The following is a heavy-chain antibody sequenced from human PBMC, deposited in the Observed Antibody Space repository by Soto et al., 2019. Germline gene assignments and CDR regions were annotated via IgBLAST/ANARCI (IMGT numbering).Heavy chain of an antibody. CDR3: ARHSAIFGVVNYEVPYYFDY. Sequence: SETLSLTCTVSGGSISSSSYYWGWIRQPPGKGLEWIGSIYYSGSTYYNPSLKSRVTISVETSKNQFSLKLSSVTAADTAVYYCARHSAIFGVVNYEVPYYFDYWGQGTLVTVSS. CDR1: GGSISSSSYY. D-gene: IGHD3-3*01. V-gene: IGHV4-39*01. J-gene: IGHJ4*02. CDR2: IYYSGST.